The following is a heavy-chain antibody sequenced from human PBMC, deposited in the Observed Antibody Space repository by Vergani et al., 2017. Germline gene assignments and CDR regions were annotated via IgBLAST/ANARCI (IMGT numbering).Heavy chain of an antibody. CDR1: GFTFSSYA. CDR2: ISGSGGST. V-gene: IGHV3-23*04. D-gene: IGHD3-9*01. Sequence: EVQLVESGGGLVPPGRSLRLSCAASGFTFSSYAMSWVRQAPGKGLEWGSAISGSGGSTYYADSVKGRFTISRDNSKNTLYLQMNSLRAEDTAVYYCAKERRYFDWLFYFDYWGQGTLVTVSS. CDR3: AKERRYFDWLFYFDY. J-gene: IGHJ4*02.